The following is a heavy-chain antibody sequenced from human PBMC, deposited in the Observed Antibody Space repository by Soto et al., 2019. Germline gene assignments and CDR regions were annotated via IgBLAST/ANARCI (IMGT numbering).Heavy chain of an antibody. J-gene: IGHJ4*02. Sequence: GGSLRLSCAASGFTFSGDWMHWVRQAAGKGLVWVSRINMDGSSTNYADSVKGRFTISRDNARNTLYLQMNSLRVDDTAVYYCARGPRGLYHHDYWGQGALVTVSS. V-gene: IGHV3-74*01. CDR1: GFTFSGDW. D-gene: IGHD2-2*01. CDR3: ARGPRGLYHHDY. CDR2: INMDGSST.